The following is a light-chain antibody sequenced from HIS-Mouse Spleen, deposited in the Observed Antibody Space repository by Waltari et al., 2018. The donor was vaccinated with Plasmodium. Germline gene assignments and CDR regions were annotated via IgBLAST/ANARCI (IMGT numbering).Light chain of an antibody. CDR3: YSTDSSGNHRV. V-gene: IGLV3-10*01. J-gene: IGLJ3*02. CDR1: ASPKKY. Sequence: SYELTQPPSVSVSPGQTARITCYGDASPKKYAYGYQQKSGQAPVLVIYEDSKRPPGIPERFSGSSSGTMATLTISGAQVEDEADYYCYSTDSSGNHRVFGGGTKLTVL. CDR2: EDS.